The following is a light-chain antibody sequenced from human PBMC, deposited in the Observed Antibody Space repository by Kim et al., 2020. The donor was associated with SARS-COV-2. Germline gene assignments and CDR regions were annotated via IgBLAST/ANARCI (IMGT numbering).Light chain of an antibody. J-gene: IGKJ1*01. V-gene: IGKV1-5*03. CDR2: KAS. CDR3: QQYIAYPWT. Sequence: ASVGARVTITCRASQSIDSWLAWYQQKPGKAPKLLMYKASTLDSGVPSRFSGSGSGTEFTLTISSLQPDDFVTYYCQQYIAYPWTFGQGTKVDIK. CDR1: QSIDSW.